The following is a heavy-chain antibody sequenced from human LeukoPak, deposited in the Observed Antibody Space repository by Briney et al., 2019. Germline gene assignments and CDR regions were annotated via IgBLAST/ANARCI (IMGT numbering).Heavy chain of an antibody. CDR3: ARELSTGILLDY. V-gene: IGHV3-21*01. J-gene: IGHJ4*02. Sequence: GGSLRLSCAASGFTFSSYSMNWVRQAPGKGLEWVSSITSDNYIYYADSVKGRFTISRDNAKNSLYLQMNSLRAEDTAVYYCARELSTGILLDYWGQGPLVTVSS. CDR2: ITSDNYI. CDR1: GFTFSSYS.